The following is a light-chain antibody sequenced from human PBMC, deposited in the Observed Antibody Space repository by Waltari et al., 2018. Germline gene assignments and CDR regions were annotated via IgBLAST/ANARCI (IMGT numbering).Light chain of an antibody. CDR2: KVS. J-gene: IGKJ1*01. V-gene: IGKV2-30*01. Sequence: VGLTMSTLTLPVPLCLPASISRLTKQILVYSDGNTYLNWFQHRPGQSPRRLIHKVSYRDSGVPDRFSGSGSGTDFTLILSRVEAEDVGIYYCMQATHWPRTFGQGTKVEIK. CDR3: MQATHWPRT. CDR1: QILVYSDGNTY.